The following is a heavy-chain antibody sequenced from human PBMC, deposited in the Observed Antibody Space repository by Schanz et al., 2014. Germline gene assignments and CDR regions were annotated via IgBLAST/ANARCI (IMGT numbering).Heavy chain of an antibody. Sequence: EVQLVESGGGLVQPGGSLRLSCAASGFTFSSYSMNGVRQAPGKGLEWVSYISSSSSTRYYADSVKGRFTISRDNAKNSLCLQMNSLRAEDAAVYYCANNWNIDYWGQGTLVTVSS. V-gene: IGHV3-48*01. D-gene: IGHD1-20*01. J-gene: IGHJ4*02. CDR1: GFTFSSYS. CDR2: ISSSSSTR. CDR3: ANNWNIDY.